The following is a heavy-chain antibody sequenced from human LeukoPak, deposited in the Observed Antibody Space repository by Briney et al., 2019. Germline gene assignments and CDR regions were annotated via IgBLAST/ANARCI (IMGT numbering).Heavy chain of an antibody. CDR1: GGSISSSSYY. CDR2: IYYSGST. D-gene: IGHD2/OR15-2a*01. V-gene: IGHV4-39*01. Sequence: SETLSLTCTVSGGSISSSSYYWGWIRQPPGKGLEWIGSIYYSGSTYYNPSLKSRVTISVDTSKNQFSLKLSSVTAADTAVYYCASQLTLLFDPWGQGTLVTVSS. J-gene: IGHJ5*02. CDR3: ASQLTLLFDP.